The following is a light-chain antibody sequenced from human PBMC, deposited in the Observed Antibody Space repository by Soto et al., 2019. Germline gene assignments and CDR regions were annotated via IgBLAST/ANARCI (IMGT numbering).Light chain of an antibody. Sequence: QSALTQPASVSGSPGQSITISCTGTSSDVGGYNYVSWYQHHPGEAPKVMIYDVSNRPLGVSNRFSGSKSGNTASLTISGLQAEDEADYYCSSYTISSTLVFGGGTKLTVL. CDR2: DVS. CDR1: SSDVGGYNY. V-gene: IGLV2-14*03. J-gene: IGLJ2*01. CDR3: SSYTISSTLV.